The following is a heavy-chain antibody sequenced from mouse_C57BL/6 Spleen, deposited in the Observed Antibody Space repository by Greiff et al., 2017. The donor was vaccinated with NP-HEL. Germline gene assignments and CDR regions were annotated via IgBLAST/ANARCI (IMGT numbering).Heavy chain of an antibody. V-gene: IGHV1-7*01. CDR2: INPSSGYT. D-gene: IGHD1-1*01. J-gene: IGHJ3*01. CDR3: ARDYYGSSSRGFAY. Sequence: VQLQQSGAELAKPGASVKLSCKASGYTFTSYWMHWVKQRPGQGLEWIGYINPSSGYTKYNQKFKDKATLTADKSSRKAYMQLSSLTYEDSAVYYCARDYYGSSSRGFAYWGQGTLVTVSA. CDR1: GYTFTSYW.